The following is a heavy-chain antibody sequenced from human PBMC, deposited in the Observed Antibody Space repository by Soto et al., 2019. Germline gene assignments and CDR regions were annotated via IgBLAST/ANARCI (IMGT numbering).Heavy chain of an antibody. CDR1: GFSFSSNA. J-gene: IGHJ4*02. Sequence: GGSLRLSCAASGFSFSSNAMSWVRQAPGKGLEWVSTSGSGGSPYYADSVKGRFTISRDNSKNTLYLQMNSLRAEDTAVYYCAKEYDSSGYYYAPDDWGQGTLVPVAS. CDR3: AKEYDSSGYYYAPDD. D-gene: IGHD3-22*01. CDR2: SGSGGSP. V-gene: IGHV3-23*01.